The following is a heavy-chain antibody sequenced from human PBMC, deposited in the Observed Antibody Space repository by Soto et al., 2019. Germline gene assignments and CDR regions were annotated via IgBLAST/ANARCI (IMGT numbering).Heavy chain of an antibody. CDR3: ALSHTVTTDY. J-gene: IGHJ4*02. CDR2: INSDGSST. V-gene: IGHV3-74*01. CDR1: GLTFSSYW. Sequence: EVQLVESGGGLVQPGGSLRLSCAASGLTFSSYWMHWVRQAPGKGLVWVSRINSDGSSTSYADSVKGRFTISRDKAKNTLDLQMNSLRAEDTAVYYCALSHTVTTDYWGQGTLVTVSS. D-gene: IGHD4-17*01.